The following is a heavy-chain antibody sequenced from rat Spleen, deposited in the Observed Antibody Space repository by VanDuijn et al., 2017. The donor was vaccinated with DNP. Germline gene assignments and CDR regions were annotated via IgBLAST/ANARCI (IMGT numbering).Heavy chain of an antibody. CDR1: GFNFNDYW. CDR2: ISNTGDHT. V-gene: IGHV5-31*01. CDR3: ARGGLWFDY. D-gene: IGHD3-2*01. J-gene: IGHJ2*01. Sequence: EVKLVESGGGLVQPGRSLKLSCAASGFNFNDYWMGWVRQAPGKGLEWVASISNTGDHTYYSDSVKGRFTISRDNAKSTLYLQVNSLRSEDTATYYCARGGLWFDYWGQGVMVTVSS.